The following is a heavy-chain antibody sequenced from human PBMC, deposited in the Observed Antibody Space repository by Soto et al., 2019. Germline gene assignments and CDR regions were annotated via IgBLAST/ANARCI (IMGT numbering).Heavy chain of an antibody. J-gene: IGHJ4*02. CDR1: GASVNSGGYY. D-gene: IGHD4-17*01. Sequence: QVQLQESGPGLVKTSETLSLTCTVSGASVNSGGYYWSWIRQLPGKGLEWIGYIYFSGNTYYNPSLDSRVTISLDTSQNLFSLKLNSVIAADTAVYYCATGDAWATLFASWGQGIPVTVS. CDR3: ATGDAWATLFAS. V-gene: IGHV4-31*03. CDR2: IYFSGNT.